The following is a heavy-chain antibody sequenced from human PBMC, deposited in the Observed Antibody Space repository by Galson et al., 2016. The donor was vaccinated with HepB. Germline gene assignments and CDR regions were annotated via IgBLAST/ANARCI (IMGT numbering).Heavy chain of an antibody. CDR1: GFTFSSYA. V-gene: IGHV3-23*01. J-gene: IGHJ6*02. D-gene: IGHD6-6*01. Sequence: SLRLSCAVSGFTFSSYAMTWVRQAPGKGLEWVSTISGHDGSPNYADSVNGRFTISRDNSKNTLYLQMTSLRAEDTAIYYCAKAGVAARLKDYYHYGMDVWGQGTTVSVSS. CDR2: ISGHDGSP. CDR3: AKAGVAARLKDYYHYGMDV.